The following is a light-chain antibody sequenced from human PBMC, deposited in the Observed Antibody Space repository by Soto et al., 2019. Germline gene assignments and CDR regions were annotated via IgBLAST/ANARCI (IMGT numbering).Light chain of an antibody. CDR3: QQYGSSPQT. Sequence: ESVLTQAPGTLALSPGERATISCGASLSVSSSYLAWYQQKPGQAPRLLIYGASSRATGIPDRFSGSGSGTDFTLTISRLEPEDFAVYYCQQYGSSPQTFGQGTKVDIK. CDR2: GAS. CDR1: LSVSSSY. J-gene: IGKJ1*01. V-gene: IGKV3-20*01.